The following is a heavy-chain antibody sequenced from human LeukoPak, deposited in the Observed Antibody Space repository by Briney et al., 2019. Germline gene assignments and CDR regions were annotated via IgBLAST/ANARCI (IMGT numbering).Heavy chain of an antibody. Sequence: PSETLSLTCTVSGGSVSSGTYYWSWIRQPPGRVLEWIGYIYYGGSTNYNPSLKSRVSMSVDTSRNQGSLKLNSVTAADTAVYYCARLLIAVGGLDYWGPGALVTVPS. V-gene: IGHV4-61*01. D-gene: IGHD6-19*01. J-gene: IGHJ4*02. CDR2: IYYGGST. CDR1: GGSVSSGTYY. CDR3: ARLLIAVGGLDY.